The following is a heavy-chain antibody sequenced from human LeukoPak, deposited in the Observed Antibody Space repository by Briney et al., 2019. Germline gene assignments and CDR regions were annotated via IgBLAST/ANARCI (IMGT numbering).Heavy chain of an antibody. V-gene: IGHV1-69*02. D-gene: IGHD6-13*01. CDR3: ARESGAAAGQIFDY. Sequence: SVKLSCKASGGTFSSYTISWVRQAPGQGLEWIGRIIPILGIANYAQKFQGRVTITADKSTSTAYMELSSLRSEDTAVYYCARESGAAAGQIFDYWGQGTLVTASS. J-gene: IGHJ4*02. CDR1: GGTFSSYT. CDR2: IIPILGIA.